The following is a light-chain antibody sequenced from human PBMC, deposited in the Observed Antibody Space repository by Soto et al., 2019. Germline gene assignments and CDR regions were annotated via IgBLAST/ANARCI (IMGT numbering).Light chain of an antibody. CDR1: QGIGDT. Sequence: EVVLTQSPATLSVSPGEGVTLSSRASQGIGDTLAWYQHNPGQTPRLLIYDPSARATAVPASFSGSSSEPEFTLTIYSFQCEDFAIYYCQRYNNWPLTFGGGTKVE. CDR2: DPS. CDR3: QRYNNWPLT. V-gene: IGKV3-15*01. J-gene: IGKJ4*01.